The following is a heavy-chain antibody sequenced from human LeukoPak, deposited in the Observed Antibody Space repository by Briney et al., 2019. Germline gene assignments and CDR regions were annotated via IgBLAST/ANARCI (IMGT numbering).Heavy chain of an antibody. V-gene: IGHV3-20*04. J-gene: IGHJ3*02. D-gene: IGHD4-11*01. CDR3: ATDTENSNYDACDI. CDR1: GFTFDDYG. Sequence: PGGSLRLSCAASGFTFDDYGMSWVRQAPGKGLEWVSGINWNGGSTGYADSVKGRFTISRDNAQHSLYLHMNSLRAEDTAVYYCATDTENSNYDACDIWGQGTMVTVSS. CDR2: INWNGGST.